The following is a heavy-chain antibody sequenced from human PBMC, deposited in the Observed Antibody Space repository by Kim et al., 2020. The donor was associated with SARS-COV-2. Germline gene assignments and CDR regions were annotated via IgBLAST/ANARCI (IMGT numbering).Heavy chain of an antibody. CDR2: IYYSGST. V-gene: IGHV4-61*01. CDR1: GGSVSSGSYY. J-gene: IGHJ6*02. Sequence: SETLSLTCTVSGGSVSSGSYYWSWIRQPPGKGLEWIGYIYYSGSTNYNPSLKSRVTISVDTSKNQFSLKLSSVTAADTAVYYCARDRPDPGYYYGMDVWGQGTTVTVSS. CDR3: ARDRPDPGYYYGMDV.